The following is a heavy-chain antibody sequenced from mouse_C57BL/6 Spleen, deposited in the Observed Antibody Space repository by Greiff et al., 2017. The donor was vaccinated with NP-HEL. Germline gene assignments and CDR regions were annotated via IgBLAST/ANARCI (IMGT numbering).Heavy chain of an antibody. CDR2: IDPETGGT. J-gene: IGHJ1*03. Sequence: VQLQQPGAELVRPGASVTLSCKASGYTFTDYEMHWVKQTPVHGLEWIGAIDPETGGTAYNQKFKGKAILTADKSSSTAYMELRSLTSEDSAVYYCTRGDYGSSHWYFDVWGTGTTVTVSS. D-gene: IGHD1-1*01. CDR1: GYTFTDYE. V-gene: IGHV1-15*01. CDR3: TRGDYGSSHWYFDV.